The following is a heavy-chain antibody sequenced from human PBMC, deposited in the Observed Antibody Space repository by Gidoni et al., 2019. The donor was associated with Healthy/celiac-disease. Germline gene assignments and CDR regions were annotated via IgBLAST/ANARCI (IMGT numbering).Heavy chain of an antibody. D-gene: IGHD3-10*01. J-gene: IGHJ4*02. CDR2: IYYSGST. CDR1: GGPISSGGYY. V-gene: IGHV4-31*03. CDR3: ARVTMVRGALDY. Sequence: QVQLQESGPGLVKPSQTLSLTCTVPGGPISSGGYYWNWIRQPPGKGLEWIGYIYYSGSTYYNPSLKSRVTISVDTSKNQFSLKLSSVAAADTAVYYCARVTMVRGALDYWGQGTLVTVSS.